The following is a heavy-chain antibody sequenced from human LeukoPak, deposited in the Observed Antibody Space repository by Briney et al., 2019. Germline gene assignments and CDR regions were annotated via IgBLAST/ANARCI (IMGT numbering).Heavy chain of an antibody. CDR2: ISSGSRTI. CDR3: ARDTYYYDSSGYYLMGGFDY. V-gene: IGHV3-48*01. Sequence: PGGSLRLSCAASGFTFSNYSMNWVRQAPGKGLEWVSYISSGSRTIYYADSVKGRFTISRDNAKNSLYLQMNSLRAEDTAVYYCARDTYYYDSSGYYLMGGFDYWGQGTLVTVSS. J-gene: IGHJ4*02. D-gene: IGHD3-22*01. CDR1: GFTFSNYS.